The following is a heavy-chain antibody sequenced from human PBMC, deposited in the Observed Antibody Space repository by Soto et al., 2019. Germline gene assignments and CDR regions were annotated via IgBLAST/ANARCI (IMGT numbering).Heavy chain of an antibody. CDR1: GGTFSSYA. CDR3: ARAYSIPYYFDY. D-gene: IGHD4-4*01. Sequence: SVKVSCKASGGTFSSYAISWVRQAPGQGLEWMGGIIPIFGTANYAQKFQGRVTITADESTSTAYMELSSLRSEDTAVYYCARAYSIPYYFDYWGQGTLVTVSS. J-gene: IGHJ4*02. CDR2: IIPIFGTA. V-gene: IGHV1-69*13.